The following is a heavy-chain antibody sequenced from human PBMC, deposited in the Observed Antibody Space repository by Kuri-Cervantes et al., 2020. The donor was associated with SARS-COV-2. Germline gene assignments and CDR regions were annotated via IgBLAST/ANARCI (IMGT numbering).Heavy chain of an antibody. J-gene: IGHJ6*02. D-gene: IGHD5-18*01. CDR1: GFTFSDYY. CDR2: IWYDGSNK. Sequence: GGSLRLSCAASGFTFSDYYMSWIRQAPGKGLEWVAVIWYDGSNKYYADSVKGRFTISRDNSKNTLYLQMNSLRAEDTAVYYCASTGYSYEYYYYGMDVWGRGTTVTVSS. CDR3: ASTGYSYEYYYYGMDV. V-gene: IGHV3-33*08.